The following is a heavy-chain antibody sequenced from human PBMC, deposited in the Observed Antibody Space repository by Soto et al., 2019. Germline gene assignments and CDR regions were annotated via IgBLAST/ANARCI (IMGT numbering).Heavy chain of an antibody. V-gene: IGHV1-8*01. J-gene: IGHJ6*03. CDR3: ARGASPGYYYYYYRDV. Sequence: ASVKVSCKASGYTFTSYDINWVRQATGQGLEWMGWMNPNSGNTGYAQKFQGRVTMTRNTSISTAYMELSSLRSEDTAVYYCARGASPGYYYYYYRDVWGKGTTVPVSS. CDR2: MNPNSGNT. CDR1: GYTFTSYD. D-gene: IGHD3-10*01.